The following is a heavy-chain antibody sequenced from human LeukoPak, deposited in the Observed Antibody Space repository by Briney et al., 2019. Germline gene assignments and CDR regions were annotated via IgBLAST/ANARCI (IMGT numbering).Heavy chain of an antibody. CDR2: IYYSGST. V-gene: IGHV4-59*01. D-gene: IGHD1-26*01. Sequence: SQTLSLTCTVSGGSISSYYWSWIRQPPGKGLEWIGYIYYSGSTNYNPSLKSRVTISVDTSKSQFSLKLSSVTAADTAVYYCARDRGGSYHFDYWGQGTLVTVSS. J-gene: IGHJ4*02. CDR3: ARDRGGSYHFDY. CDR1: GGSISSYY.